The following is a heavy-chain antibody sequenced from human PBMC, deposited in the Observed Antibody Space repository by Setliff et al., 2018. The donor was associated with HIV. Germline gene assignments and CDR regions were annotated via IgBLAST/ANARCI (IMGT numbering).Heavy chain of an antibody. D-gene: IGHD3-22*01. J-gene: IGHJ4*02. Sequence: ASVKVSCKASGYTFTNSGMHWMRQAPGQRPEWMGCINGGSGKTEYSQKFQSRVTITRDTSASTDYMELSSLRSEDTAVYYCAKDDSSGYYYELVLNYWGQGTLVTVSS. CDR1: GYTFTNSG. V-gene: IGHV1-3*01. CDR2: INGGSGKT. CDR3: AKDDSSGYYYELVLNY.